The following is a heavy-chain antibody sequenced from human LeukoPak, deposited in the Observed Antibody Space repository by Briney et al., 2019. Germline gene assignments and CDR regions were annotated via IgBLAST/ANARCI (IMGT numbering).Heavy chain of an antibody. J-gene: IGHJ4*02. Sequence: ASVKDTCKVSGYTLTELSMHWGRQAPGKGLEWMGGFDPEDGETIYAQKFQGRVTMTEDTSTDTAYMELSSLRSEDTAVSYCATPGDSSGFQDWGQGTQVTDSS. CDR1: GYTLTELS. CDR2: FDPEDGET. D-gene: IGHD3-22*01. CDR3: ATPGDSSGFQD. V-gene: IGHV1-24*01.